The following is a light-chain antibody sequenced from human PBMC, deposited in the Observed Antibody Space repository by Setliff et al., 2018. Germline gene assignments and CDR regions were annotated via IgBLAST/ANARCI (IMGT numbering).Light chain of an antibody. J-gene: IGLJ1*01. CDR3: VAYTSSSTYV. CDR2: DVT. V-gene: IGLV2-14*03. CDR1: SSDVGSYDF. Sequence: QSVLTQPASVSGSPGQSITISCSGTSSDVGSYDFVSRYQQHPGKAPKLIIHDVTNRPSGVSNRFSGSKAGNTASLTISGLQAEDEAEYYCVAYTSSSTYVFGSGTKVTVL.